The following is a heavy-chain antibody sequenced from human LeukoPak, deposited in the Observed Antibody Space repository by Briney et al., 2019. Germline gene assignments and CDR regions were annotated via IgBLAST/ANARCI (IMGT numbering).Heavy chain of an antibody. V-gene: IGHV4-59*08. D-gene: IGHD3-10*01. Sequence: PSETLALTCTVSGGSTSSYYWSWIRQPPGKGLEWIGYSYYSGSTNYNPSLKSRVTISVDTSKNQFSLKLSSVTAADTAVYYCARHSITMVRGVIHNWFDPWGQGTLVTVSS. CDR3: ARHSITMVRGVIHNWFDP. CDR2: SYYSGST. J-gene: IGHJ5*02. CDR1: GGSTSSYY.